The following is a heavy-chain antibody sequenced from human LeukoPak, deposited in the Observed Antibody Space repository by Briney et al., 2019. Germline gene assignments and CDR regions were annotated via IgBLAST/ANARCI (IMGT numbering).Heavy chain of an antibody. Sequence: GRSLRLSCAASGFTFSSYAMHWVRQAPGKGLEWVANINLDGSERFYVDFVKGRFTISRGNADNSMYLQMNSLRAEDTAVYYCGRVIAGAIDYWGQGTLVTVSS. CDR3: GRVIAGAIDY. D-gene: IGHD6-13*01. CDR2: INLDGSER. V-gene: IGHV3-7*01. J-gene: IGHJ4*02. CDR1: GFTFSSYA.